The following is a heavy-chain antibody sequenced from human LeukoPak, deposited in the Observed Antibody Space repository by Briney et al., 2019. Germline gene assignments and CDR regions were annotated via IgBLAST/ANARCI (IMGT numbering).Heavy chain of an antibody. V-gene: IGHV1-2*02. Sequence: GASVKVSCKASGYTFSGYYMHWVRQAPGQGLEWMGWINPNSGGTNYAQKLQGRVTMTTDTSTSTAYMELRSLRSDDTAVYYCASPGGAVAGNFDYWGQGTLVTVSS. D-gene: IGHD6-19*01. CDR1: GYTFSGYY. J-gene: IGHJ4*02. CDR2: INPNSGGT. CDR3: ASPGGAVAGNFDY.